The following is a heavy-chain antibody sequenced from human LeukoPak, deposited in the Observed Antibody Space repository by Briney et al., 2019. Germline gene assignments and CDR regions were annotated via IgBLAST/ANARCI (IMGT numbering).Heavy chain of an antibody. D-gene: IGHD3/OR15-3a*01. CDR2: ISDGGGYT. CDR3: AKERDSKGYMDV. CDR1: GFNLRTYA. V-gene: IGHV3-23*01. J-gene: IGHJ6*03. Sequence: GGSLRLSCAASGFNLRTYAMTWVRQPPGKGLEWVSTISDGGGYTYYADSVRGRFTISRENSKNTLYLQMNSLRAEDTAVYYCAKERDSKGYMDVWGKGTAVTVSS.